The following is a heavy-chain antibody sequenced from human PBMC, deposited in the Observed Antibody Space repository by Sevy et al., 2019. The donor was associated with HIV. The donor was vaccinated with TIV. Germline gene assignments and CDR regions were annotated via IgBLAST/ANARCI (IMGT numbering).Heavy chain of an antibody. CDR2: INWNGAGT. D-gene: IGHD2-21*02. Sequence: GGSLRLSCAASGFTFNDYDMSWVRQAPGKGLKWVSAINWNGAGTSYADSVKGRFTVSRDNAKNSLCLEMNTVRVEDTAFYYCAREKFCGGDCYYFDYWGQGILVTVSS. V-gene: IGHV3-20*04. CDR3: AREKFCGGDCYYFDY. CDR1: GFTFNDYD. J-gene: IGHJ4*02.